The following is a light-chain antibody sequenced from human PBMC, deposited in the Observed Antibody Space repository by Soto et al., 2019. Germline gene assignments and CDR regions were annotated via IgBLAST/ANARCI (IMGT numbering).Light chain of an antibody. CDR2: AAS. CDR1: QTISSY. CDR3: QQSHGIPYT. Sequence: DTQMTQSPSPLSASVGDRATITCRASQTISSYLNWYQQKPRKAPKLLIYAASSLQSGVPSRFSGSGSGTDFTLTISSLQPEDFATYYCQQSHGIPYTFGQGTKLEIK. V-gene: IGKV1-39*01. J-gene: IGKJ2*01.